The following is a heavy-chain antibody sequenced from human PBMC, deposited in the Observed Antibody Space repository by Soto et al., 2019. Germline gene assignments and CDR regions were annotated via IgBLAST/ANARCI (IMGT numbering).Heavy chain of an antibody. Sequence: QVQLQESGPGLVKPSGTLSLTCAVSGGSISSSNWWSWVRQPPGKGLEWIGEIYHSGSTNYNPSLNMRFTRSEGKSRNQSSLKLSSVTAADTAVYYCARVSAAAGTPFYYYYGMDVWGQGTTVAVSS. CDR2: IYHSGST. V-gene: IGHV4-4*02. J-gene: IGHJ6*02. CDR3: ARVSAAAGTPFYYYYGMDV. CDR1: GGSISSSNW. D-gene: IGHD6-13*01.